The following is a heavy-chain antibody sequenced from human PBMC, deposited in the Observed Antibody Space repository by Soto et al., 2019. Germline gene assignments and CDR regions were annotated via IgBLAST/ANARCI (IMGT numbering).Heavy chain of an antibody. CDR3: ASSYNPSGSYYGYYYSAMDA. Sequence: SQTLSLTCAISGDSVSSNSAAWNWIRQSPSRGLEWLGRTYYRSKWYNDYAVSVKSRITINPDTSKNQFSLQLNSVTPEDTAVYYCASSYNPSGSYYGYYYSAMDAWGQGTLVTVSS. CDR2: TYYRSKWYN. V-gene: IGHV6-1*01. J-gene: IGHJ6*02. D-gene: IGHD1-26*01. CDR1: GDSVSSNSAA.